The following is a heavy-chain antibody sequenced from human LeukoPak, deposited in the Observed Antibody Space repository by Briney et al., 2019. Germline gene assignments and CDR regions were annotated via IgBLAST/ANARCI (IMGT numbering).Heavy chain of an antibody. CDR1: GGSFSGYY. V-gene: IGHV4-34*01. J-gene: IGHJ4*02. CDR2: INHSGST. Sequence: SETLSLTCADYGGSFSGYYWSWIRQPPGKGLEWIGEINHSGSTNYNPSLKSRVTISVDTSKNQFSLKLSSVTAADAAVYYCARHSPGARGVDYWGQGTLVTVSS. CDR3: ARHSPGARGVDY. D-gene: IGHD2-15*01.